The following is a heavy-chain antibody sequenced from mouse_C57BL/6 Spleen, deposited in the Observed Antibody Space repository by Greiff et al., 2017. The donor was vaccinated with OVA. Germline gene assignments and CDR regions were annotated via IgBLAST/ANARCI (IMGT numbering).Heavy chain of an antibody. D-gene: IGHD2-3*01. Sequence: QVQLQESGPGLVQPSQCLSITCTVSGFSLTSYGVHWVRQSPGKGLEWLGVIWRGGSTDYNAAFISSLSISKENYKSQVFFKMISLQAHDAAVYYCGRWLLRRPYAKDGWGQGTSVTVSS. CDR3: GRWLLRRPYAKDG. V-gene: IGHV2-2*01. J-gene: IGHJ4*01. CDR2: IWRGGST. CDR1: GFSLTSYG.